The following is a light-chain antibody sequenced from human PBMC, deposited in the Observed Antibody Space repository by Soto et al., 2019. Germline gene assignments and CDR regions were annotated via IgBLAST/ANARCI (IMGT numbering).Light chain of an antibody. CDR1: QSIRTY. J-gene: IGKJ5*01. CDR3: QLSDSSFT. CDR2: AAS. V-gene: IGKV1-39*01. Sequence: DIQMTQSPSSLSASVGDRVTITCRASQSIRTYLNWYQQKPGKAPKLLIYAASSLQSGAPSRFSGSGSGTDFTLTISSLQPDDFATYYCQLSDSSFTFGQGTRLEIK.